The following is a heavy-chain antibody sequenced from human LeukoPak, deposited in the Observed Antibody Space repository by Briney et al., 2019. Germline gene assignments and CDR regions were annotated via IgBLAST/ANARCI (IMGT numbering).Heavy chain of an antibody. V-gene: IGHV3-74*01. D-gene: IGHD3-9*01. Sequence: PGGSLRLSCAASGFTFSSYWMHWVRQAPGKGLVWVSRINSDGSSTSYADSVKGRFTISRDNAKNTLYLQMNSLRAEDTAVYYCARGPYDILTGYYGYYFDCWGQGTLVTVSS. J-gene: IGHJ4*02. CDR3: ARGPYDILTGYYGYYFDC. CDR2: INSDGSST. CDR1: GFTFSSYW.